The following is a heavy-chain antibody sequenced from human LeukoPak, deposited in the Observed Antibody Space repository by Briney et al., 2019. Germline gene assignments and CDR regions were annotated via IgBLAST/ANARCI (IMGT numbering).Heavy chain of an antibody. Sequence: GGSLRLSCAASGFTFNNYAMSWVRQAPGKGLEWVSAISASGGTTYYADSVKGRFTISRDNSENTLFLQMNSLRAEDTAVYYCAKEPREYCSSTSCPNWFDYWGQGTLVTVSS. J-gene: IGHJ5*01. CDR3: AKEPREYCSSTSCPNWFDY. CDR2: ISASGGTT. D-gene: IGHD2-2*01. CDR1: GFTFNNYA. V-gene: IGHV3-23*01.